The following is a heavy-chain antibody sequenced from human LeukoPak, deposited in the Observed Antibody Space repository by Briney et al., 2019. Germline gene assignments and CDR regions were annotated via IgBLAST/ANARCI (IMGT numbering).Heavy chain of an antibody. CDR2: INGGDGST. CDR1: GFTFDDYA. J-gene: IGHJ4*02. D-gene: IGHD3-10*01. V-gene: IGHV3-23*01. CDR3: AKGLYYGSGSYSKYFDS. Sequence: GGSLRLSCAASGFTFDDYAMHWVRQAPGKGLEWVSTINGGDGSTYSADSVKGRFILSRDNSKNTLDLQLNSLRVEDTAIYFCAKGLYYGSGSYSKYFDSWGQGTLVTVSS.